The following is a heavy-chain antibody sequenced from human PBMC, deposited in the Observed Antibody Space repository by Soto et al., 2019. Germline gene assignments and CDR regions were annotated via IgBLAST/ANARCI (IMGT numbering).Heavy chain of an antibody. Sequence: PSETLSLTCTVSGGSFSPNYWSWIRQPPGKGLEWVGYIYYSGSTSYNPSLQSRVTISVDTSKNQFSLKLSSVTAADTAVYYCARGSINWFDPWGQGTLVTVSS. J-gene: IGHJ5*02. V-gene: IGHV4-59*01. CDR3: ARGSINWFDP. D-gene: IGHD6-6*01. CDR2: IYYSGST. CDR1: GGSFSPNY.